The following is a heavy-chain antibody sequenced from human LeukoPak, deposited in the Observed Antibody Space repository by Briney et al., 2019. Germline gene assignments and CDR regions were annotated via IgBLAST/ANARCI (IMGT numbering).Heavy chain of an antibody. Sequence: PSETLSLTCTVSGGSISSSSYYWGWIRQPPGKGLEWIGSIYYSGSTYYNPSLKSRVTISVDTSKNQFSLKLSSVTAADTAVYYCARDDGWFGELLISPGFDYWGQGTLVTVSS. CDR3: ARDDGWFGELLISPGFDY. CDR1: GGSISSSSYY. V-gene: IGHV4-39*07. CDR2: IYYSGST. J-gene: IGHJ4*02. D-gene: IGHD3-10*01.